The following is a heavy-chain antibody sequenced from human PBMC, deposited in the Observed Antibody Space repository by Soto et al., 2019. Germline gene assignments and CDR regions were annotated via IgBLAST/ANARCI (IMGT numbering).Heavy chain of an antibody. V-gene: IGHV3-74*01. Sequence: EVQLVESGGGLVQPGESLRLSCAASGFTFEYYWMHWVRQAPGKGLVWVSRIHSDGTSTTYADSVKGRFTISRDNAKNTLSLQMNSLRAEDTAVYYCARGDRGSFDLWGQGTVVTVSS. D-gene: IGHD1-26*01. J-gene: IGHJ3*01. CDR1: GFTFEYYW. CDR3: ARGDRGSFDL. CDR2: IHSDGTST.